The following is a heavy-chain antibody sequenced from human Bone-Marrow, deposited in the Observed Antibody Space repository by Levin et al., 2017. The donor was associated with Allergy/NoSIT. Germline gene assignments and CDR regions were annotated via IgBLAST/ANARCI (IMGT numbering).Heavy chain of an antibody. D-gene: IGHD5-24*01. CDR1: GFILSNYD. CDR2: TSGGGGSP. J-gene: IGHJ4*02. CDR3: AKEKWLQFGAPVDY. Sequence: RGESLKISCIVSGFILSNYDITWVRQAPGKGLEWVSGTSGGGGSPYYADSVKGRFTTTGDKSRNTVYLQMNDLRVEDTAIYYCAKEKWLQFGAPVDYWGQGTLVTVSS. V-gene: IGHV3-23*01.